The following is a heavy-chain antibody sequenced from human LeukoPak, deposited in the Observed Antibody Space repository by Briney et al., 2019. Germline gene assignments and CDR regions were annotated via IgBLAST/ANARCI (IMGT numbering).Heavy chain of an antibody. D-gene: IGHD4/OR15-4a*01. Sequence: ASVTVSCKASGYTFTSYYMHWVRQAPGQGLEWMGVINPSGCSTSYAQKFQGRVTMTRDTSTSTVYMELSSLRSEDTAVYYCARDRGAGDYYYYGMDVWGQGTTVTVSS. CDR2: INPSGCST. V-gene: IGHV1-46*01. CDR1: GYTFTSYY. J-gene: IGHJ6*02. CDR3: ARDRGAGDYYYYGMDV.